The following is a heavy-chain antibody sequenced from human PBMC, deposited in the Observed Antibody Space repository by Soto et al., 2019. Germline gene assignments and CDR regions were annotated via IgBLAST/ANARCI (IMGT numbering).Heavy chain of an antibody. CDR1: GGSIDSGAFS. CDR2: VTHSGTA. CDR3: ARIHWAQSSLDY. Sequence: SETLSLTCAVSGGSIDSGAFSLSWVRQPPGKGLEWIGYVTHSGTAYSIPSLNGRLTLSVDSSQTQFSLKLTSVTAADSAFYYCARIHWAQSSLDYWGRGILVTVYS. V-gene: IGHV4-30-2*01. J-gene: IGHJ4*02. D-gene: IGHD6-19*01.